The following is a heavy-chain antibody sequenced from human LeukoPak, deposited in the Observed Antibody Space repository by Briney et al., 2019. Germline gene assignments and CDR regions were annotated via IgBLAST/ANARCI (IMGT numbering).Heavy chain of an antibody. V-gene: IGHV6-1*01. Sequence: SQTLSLTCAVSGDIVSSNSAAWNWIRQSPSRGLEWLGRTYYRSKLFYDYAVSVNSRLTINPDTSKNQFSLQLNSVTPEDTAVYYCARELEVGLRAAMFDSWGQGVLISVSS. CDR3: ARELEVGLRAAMFDS. CDR2: TYYRSKLFY. J-gene: IGHJ4*02. D-gene: IGHD4-17*01. CDR1: GDIVSSNSAA.